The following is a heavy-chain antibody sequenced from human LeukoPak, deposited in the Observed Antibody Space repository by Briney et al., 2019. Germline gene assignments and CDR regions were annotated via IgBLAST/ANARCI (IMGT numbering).Heavy chain of an antibody. Sequence: ASVKVSCKASGGTFSSYAISWVRQAPGQGLEWMGGIIPIFGTANYAQKFQGRVTITADESTSTAYMELSSLRSEDTAVYYCARVGEVDSTPAAVVVAAAIFDYWGQGTLVTVSS. CDR3: ARVGEVDSTPAAVVVAAAIFDY. V-gene: IGHV1-69*13. D-gene: IGHD2-15*01. J-gene: IGHJ4*02. CDR1: GGTFSSYA. CDR2: IIPIFGTA.